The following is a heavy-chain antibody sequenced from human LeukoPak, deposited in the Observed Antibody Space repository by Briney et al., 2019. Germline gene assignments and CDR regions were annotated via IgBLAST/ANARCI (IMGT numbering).Heavy chain of an antibody. D-gene: IGHD3-10*01. CDR1: GGSISSYY. Sequence: TSETLSLTCTVSGGSISSYYWSWVRQAPGKGLEWASAISGSGGSTYYADSVKGRFTISRDNSKNTLYVQMNSLRAEDTAVYYCAKDRARYGSGSYYDYWGQGTQVTVSS. J-gene: IGHJ4*02. CDR2: ISGSGGST. CDR3: AKDRARYGSGSYYDY. V-gene: IGHV3-23*01.